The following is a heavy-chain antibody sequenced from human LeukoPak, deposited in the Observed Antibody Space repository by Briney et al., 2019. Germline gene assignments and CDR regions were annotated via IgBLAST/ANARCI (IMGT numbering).Heavy chain of an antibody. V-gene: IGHV4-61*02. J-gene: IGHJ3*02. D-gene: IGHD3-16*01. CDR1: GGSISSGSFD. CDR2: MFTSGST. Sequence: SETLSLTCTVSGGSISSGSFDWSWLRQPAGRGLEWIGRMFTSGSTNYNPSLKSRVTISVDTSKHQFSLKLTSVTAADTAVYYCAREGGAYAFDIWGQGTMVTVSS. CDR3: AREGGAYAFDI.